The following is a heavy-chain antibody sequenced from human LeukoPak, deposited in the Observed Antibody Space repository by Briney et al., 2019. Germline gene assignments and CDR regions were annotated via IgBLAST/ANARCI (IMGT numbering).Heavy chain of an antibody. V-gene: IGHV3-7*01. CDR2: IKQDGSEK. Sequence: GGALRLSCAASGSTFSSYWMSWVRQAPGKGLEWVANIKQDGSEKYYVDSVRGRFTISRDNAKNSPYLQMNSRRADDTAVYYWGSVMASSGSYFDYWGQGTLVTVSS. CDR1: GSTFSSYW. J-gene: IGHJ4*02. D-gene: IGHD6-19*01. CDR3: GSVMASSGSYFDY.